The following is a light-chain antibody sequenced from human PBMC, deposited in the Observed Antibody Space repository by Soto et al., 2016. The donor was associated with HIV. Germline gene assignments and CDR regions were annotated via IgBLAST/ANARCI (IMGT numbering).Light chain of an antibody. Sequence: SYELTQPPSVSVAPGKTASLSCGGNNIGSKSVHWYQQRPGQAPVLVVHDDRDRPSGIAERFPGSNSGNTATLTISRVEVGDEADYYCQVFDRSTDHVVFGGGTKLTVL. CDR3: QVFDRSTDHVV. V-gene: IGLV3-21*03. J-gene: IGLJ2*01. CDR1: NIGSKS. CDR2: DDR.